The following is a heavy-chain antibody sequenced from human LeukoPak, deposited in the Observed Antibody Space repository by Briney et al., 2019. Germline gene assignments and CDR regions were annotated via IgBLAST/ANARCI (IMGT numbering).Heavy chain of an antibody. CDR1: GYTFTGYY. CDR3: AREGVWATVTTSGHWFDP. D-gene: IGHD4-17*01. V-gene: IGHV1-2*02. CDR2: INPNSGGT. Sequence: ASVKVSCKASGYTFTGYYMHWVRQAPGQGLEWMGWINPNSGGTNYAQKFQGRVTMTRDTSTSTVYMELSSLRSEDTAVYYCAREGVWATVTTSGHWFDPWGQGTLVTVSS. J-gene: IGHJ5*02.